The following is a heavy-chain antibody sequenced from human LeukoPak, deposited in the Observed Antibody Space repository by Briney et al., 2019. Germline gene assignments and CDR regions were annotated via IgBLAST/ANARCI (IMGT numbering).Heavy chain of an antibody. CDR2: IFYSGST. CDR1: GASMNSHY. J-gene: IGHJ4*02. D-gene: IGHD2-15*01. V-gene: IGHV4-59*11. Sequence: SETLSLTCTVSGASMNSHYWSWIRQPPGKGLEWIGHIFYSGSTNYKPSLKSRATISVDRSKNQFSLRLRSVTAADTAIYFCARSTRSSALRTWGQGTLVTVSS. CDR3: ARSTRSSALRT.